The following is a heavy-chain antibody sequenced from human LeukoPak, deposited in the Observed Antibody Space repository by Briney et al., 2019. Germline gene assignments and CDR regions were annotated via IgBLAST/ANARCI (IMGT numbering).Heavy chain of an antibody. Sequence: GGSLRLSCAASGFTVSSNYMSWVRQAPGKGLEWVSVIYSGGSTYYADSVKGRFTISRDNSKNTLYLQMNSLRAEDTAVYYCARETGTQFLGYFDYWGQGTLVTVSS. J-gene: IGHJ4*02. CDR1: GFTVSSNY. V-gene: IGHV3-53*01. D-gene: IGHD1-7*01. CDR2: IYSGGST. CDR3: ARETGTQFLGYFDY.